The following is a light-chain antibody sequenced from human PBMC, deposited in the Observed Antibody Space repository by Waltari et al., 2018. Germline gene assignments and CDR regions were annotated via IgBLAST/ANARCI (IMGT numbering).Light chain of an antibody. CDR2: WAS. J-gene: IGKJ1*01. CDR1: QRLLHSNGYNY. V-gene: IGKV2-28*01. Sequence: DILMTQSPLSLPVPPGEPASISCRSSQRLLHSNGYNYLDWYLQKPGQSPKLLIYWASTRESGVPDRFSGSWSGTDFTLTISSLQAEDVAIYYCLQYYSTPPGTFGQGTKVEIK. CDR3: LQYYSTPPGT.